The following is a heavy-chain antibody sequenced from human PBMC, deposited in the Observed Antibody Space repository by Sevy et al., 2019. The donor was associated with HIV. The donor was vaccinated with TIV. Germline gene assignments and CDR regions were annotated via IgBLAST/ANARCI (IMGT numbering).Heavy chain of an antibody. V-gene: IGHV4-59*01. CDR3: ARAPPVRSGDDSLNWFDP. CDR2: IHYTGTT. Sequence: SETLSLTCTVSGGSISAYHWSWIRQPPGKGLEYIGYIHYTGTTNYNPSLKSRVTISVDTSKNQFSLKLSSVTTADTALYYCARAPPVRSGDDSLNWFDPWGQGTLVTVSS. D-gene: IGHD5-12*01. J-gene: IGHJ5*02. CDR1: GGSISAYH.